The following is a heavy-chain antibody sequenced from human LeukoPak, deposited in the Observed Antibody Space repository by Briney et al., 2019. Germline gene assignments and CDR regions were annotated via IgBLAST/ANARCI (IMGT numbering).Heavy chain of an antibody. V-gene: IGHV3-21*01. CDR3: ARVGRDSSGWSSNFDY. J-gene: IGHJ4*02. Sequence: GGSQRLSCAASGFTFSSYSMNWVRQAPGKGLEWVSSISSSSSYIYYADSVKGRFTISRDNAKNSLYLQMNSLRAEDTAVYYCARVGRDSSGWSSNFDYWGQGTLVTVSS. CDR1: GFTFSSYS. CDR2: ISSSSSYI. D-gene: IGHD6-19*01.